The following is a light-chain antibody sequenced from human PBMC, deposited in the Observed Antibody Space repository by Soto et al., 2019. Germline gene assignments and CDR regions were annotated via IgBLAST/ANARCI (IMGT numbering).Light chain of an antibody. J-gene: IGKJ3*01. CDR1: QSVSNSY. CDR2: GAS. V-gene: IGKV3-20*01. CDR3: QQYGSSPFT. Sequence: EIVLTQSPGTLSLSPGERATLSCRASQSVSNSYLAWYQQKPGQAPRLLIYGASSRATGIPDRFSGSGSGTEFTLTISRLEPEDFAVYYCQQYGSSPFTFGPGTKVDIK.